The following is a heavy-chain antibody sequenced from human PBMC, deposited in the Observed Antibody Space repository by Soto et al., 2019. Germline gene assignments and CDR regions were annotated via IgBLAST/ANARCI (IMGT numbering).Heavy chain of an antibody. J-gene: IGHJ6*02. CDR3: ARYLWVEPELYYYGMVV. D-gene: IGHD1-7*01. Sequence: QVQLQESGPGLVRPSQTLSLNCTISGDSISSADFYWSWIRQTPGKGLEWIGHIFYSGSTYYNPSLTSRLTISGDTSKNLFFLRLTSVTSVDSAVYYCARYLWVEPELYYYGMVVWGQGTTVTVSS. V-gene: IGHV4-30-4*01. CDR1: GDSISSADFY. CDR2: IFYSGST.